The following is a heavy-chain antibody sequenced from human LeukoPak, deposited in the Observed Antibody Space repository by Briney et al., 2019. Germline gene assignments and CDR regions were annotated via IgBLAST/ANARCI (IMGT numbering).Heavy chain of an antibody. CDR3: ARDRYSSGWPDYYYYGMDV. V-gene: IGHV6-1*01. CDR2: TYYRSKWYN. D-gene: IGHD6-19*01. CDR1: GDSVSSNSAA. Sequence: SQTLSLTCAISGDSVSSNSAAWNWIRQSPSRGLEWLGRTYYRSKWYNDYAVSVKSRITINPDTSKNQFSLQLNSVTPEDTAVYYCARDRYSSGWPDYYYYGMDVWGQGTTVTVSS. J-gene: IGHJ6*02.